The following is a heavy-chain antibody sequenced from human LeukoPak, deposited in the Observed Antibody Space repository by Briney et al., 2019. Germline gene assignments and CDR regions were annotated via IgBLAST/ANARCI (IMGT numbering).Heavy chain of an antibody. CDR3: AKERYSSSWYFWFGP. D-gene: IGHD6-13*01. V-gene: IGHV3-43*02. J-gene: IGHJ5*02. Sequence: GSLRLSCAASGFTFDDYAMHWVRQAPGKGLEWVSLISGDGGSTYYANSVKGRFTISRDNSKNSLYLQMNSLRTEDTALYYCAKERYSSSWYFWFGPWGQGTLVTVSS. CDR1: GFTFDDYA. CDR2: ISGDGGST.